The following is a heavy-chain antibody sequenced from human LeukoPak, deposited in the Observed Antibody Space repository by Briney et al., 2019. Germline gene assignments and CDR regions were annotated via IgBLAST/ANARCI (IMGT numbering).Heavy chain of an antibody. CDR1: GFTFSRDS. Sequence: GGSLRLSCAASGFTFSRDSMNWVRQAPGKGLEWVSSIGGTGTSIYYADSVKGRFTISRDIAKNSLYLQMNSLRAEDTAIYYCARELPGEAFDVWGQGTMVTVSS. J-gene: IGHJ3*01. CDR3: ARELPGEAFDV. V-gene: IGHV3-21*01. D-gene: IGHD7-27*01. CDR2: IGGTGTSI.